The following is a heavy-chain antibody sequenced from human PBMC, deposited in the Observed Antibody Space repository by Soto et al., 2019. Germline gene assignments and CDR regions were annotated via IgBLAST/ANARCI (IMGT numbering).Heavy chain of an antibody. V-gene: IGHV4-34*01. CDR2: INHSGST. J-gene: IGHJ4*02. Sequence: SETLSLTCAVYGGSFSGYYWSWIRQPPGKGLEWIGEINHSGSTNYNPSLKSRVTISVDTSKNQFSLKLTSVTAADTAVYYCARGHDFWSGYYNWGQGTLVTVSS. CDR3: ARGHDFWSGYYN. D-gene: IGHD3-3*01. CDR1: GGSFSGYY.